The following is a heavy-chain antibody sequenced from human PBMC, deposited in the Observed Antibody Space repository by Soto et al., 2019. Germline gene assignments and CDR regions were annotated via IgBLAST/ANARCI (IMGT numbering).Heavy chain of an antibody. CDR3: ARQIYDSDTGPNFQYYFDS. CDR2: IDPSDSQT. Sequence: PGEPLKISCKGSGYSFAGYWITWVRQKPGKGLEWMGRIDPSDSQTYYSPSFRGHVTISVTKSITTVFLQWSSLRASDTAMYYCARQIYDSDTGPNFQYYFDSWGQGTPVTVYS. CDR1: GYSFAGYW. J-gene: IGHJ4*02. D-gene: IGHD3-22*01. V-gene: IGHV5-10-1*01.